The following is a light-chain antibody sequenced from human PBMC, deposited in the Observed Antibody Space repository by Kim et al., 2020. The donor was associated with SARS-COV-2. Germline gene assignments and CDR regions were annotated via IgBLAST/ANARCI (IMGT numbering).Light chain of an antibody. Sequence: QSALTQPRSVSGSPGQSVTISCTGTSSDVGGYNYVSWYQQHPGKAPKLMIYDVSKRPSWVPDRFSGSKSGNTASLTVSGLQAEDEADYYCYSYAGSYTYYVFGTGTKVTVL. V-gene: IGLV2-11*01. CDR2: DVS. CDR1: SSDVGGYNY. CDR3: YSYAGSYTYYV. J-gene: IGLJ1*01.